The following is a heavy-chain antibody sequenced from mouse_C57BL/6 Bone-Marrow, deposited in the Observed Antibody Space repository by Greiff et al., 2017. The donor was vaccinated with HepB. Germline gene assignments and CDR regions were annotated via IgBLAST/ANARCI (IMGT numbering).Heavy chain of an antibody. D-gene: IGHD1-2*01. Sequence: VQLQQSGPELVKPGASVKISCKASGYSFTSYYIHWVKQRPGQGLEWIGWIYPGSGNTKYNEKFKGKATLTADTSSSTAYMQLSSLTSEDSAVYYGARNRATASYWYFDVWGTGTTVTVAS. V-gene: IGHV1-66*01. CDR2: IYPGSGNT. J-gene: IGHJ1*03. CDR1: GYSFTSYY. CDR3: ARNRATASYWYFDV.